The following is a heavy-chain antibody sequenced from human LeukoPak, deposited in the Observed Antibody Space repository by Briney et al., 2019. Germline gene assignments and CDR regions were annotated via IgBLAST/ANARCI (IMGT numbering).Heavy chain of an antibody. D-gene: IGHD3-22*01. CDR3: ARGIFDSSGAGYFQN. Sequence: PGGSLRLSCEASGFTFRSYDMYWVRQAPGKGLEWVSNIGTAGDTYYADSVKGRFTISRENAKNSLYLQMNSLRAGDTAVYYCARGIFDSSGAGYFQNWGRGTLVTVSS. J-gene: IGHJ1*01. CDR2: IGTAGDT. CDR1: GFTFRSYD. V-gene: IGHV3-13*01.